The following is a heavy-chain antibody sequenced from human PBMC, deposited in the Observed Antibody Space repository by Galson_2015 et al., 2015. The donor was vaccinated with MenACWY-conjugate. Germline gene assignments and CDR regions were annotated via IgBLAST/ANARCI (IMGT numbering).Heavy chain of an antibody. CDR1: GISFSSHA. J-gene: IGHJ5*02. D-gene: IGHD5-18*01. V-gene: IGHV3-23*01. CDR2: ISSSGIT. CDR3: AKRESFGYGWFDP. Sequence: SLRLSCADSGISFSSHAMSWVRQAPGKGLEWVSGISSSGITQYADSVKGRLTISRDNSNNTLFLQMTRLRVEDTAVYYCAKRESFGYGWFDPWGQGTLVTVSS.